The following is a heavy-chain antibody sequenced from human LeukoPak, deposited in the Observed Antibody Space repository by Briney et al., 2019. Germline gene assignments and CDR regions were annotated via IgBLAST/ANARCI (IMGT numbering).Heavy chain of an antibody. CDR3: ARGLSSKSIAARYLGPANYFDY. J-gene: IGHJ4*02. D-gene: IGHD6-6*01. CDR1: GGSTSSSSYY. Sequence: SETLSLTCTVSGGSTSSSSYYWGWIRQPPGKGLEWIGSIYLSGSTYYNPSLKSRVTISVDTSKNQFSLKLSSVTAADTAVYYCARGLSSKSIAARYLGPANYFDYWGQGTLVTVSS. CDR2: IYLSGST. V-gene: IGHV4-39*07.